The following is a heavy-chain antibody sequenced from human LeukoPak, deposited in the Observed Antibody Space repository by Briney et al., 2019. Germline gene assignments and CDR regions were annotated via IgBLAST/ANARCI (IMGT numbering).Heavy chain of an antibody. D-gene: IGHD5-18*01. CDR3: ARYVDTAMELDY. CDR1: GFTFSSYS. V-gene: IGHV3-48*01. CDR2: ISSSSSTA. J-gene: IGHJ4*02. Sequence: GGSLRLSCAASGFTFSSYSMNWVRQAPGKGLEWVSYISSSSSTAYYADSVKGRFTISRDNAKNSLYLQMNSLRAEDTAVYYCARYVDTAMELDYWGQGTLVTVSS.